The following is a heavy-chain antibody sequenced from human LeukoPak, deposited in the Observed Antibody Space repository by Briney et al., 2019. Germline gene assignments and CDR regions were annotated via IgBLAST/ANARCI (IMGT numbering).Heavy chain of an antibody. J-gene: IGHJ4*02. D-gene: IGHD6-19*01. CDR2: INHSGST. V-gene: IGHV4-34*01. Sequence: SETLSLTCAVYGGSFSGYYWSWIRQPPGKGLEWIGEINHSGSTNYNPPLKSRVTISVDTSKNQFSLKLSSVTAADTAVYYCARVPSGWYRGFDYWGQGTLVTVSS. CDR1: GGSFSGYY. CDR3: ARVPSGWYRGFDY.